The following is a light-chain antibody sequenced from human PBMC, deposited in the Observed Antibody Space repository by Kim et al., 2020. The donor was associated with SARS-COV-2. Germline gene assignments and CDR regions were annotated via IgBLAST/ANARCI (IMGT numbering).Light chain of an antibody. CDR2: YDS. CDR1: NIGSKS. J-gene: IGLJ3*02. CDR3: QVWDSSSDHRV. V-gene: IGLV3-21*04. Sequence: SYELTQPPSVSVATGKTARITCGGNNIGSKSVHWYQQKPGQAPVLVIYYDSDRPSGIPERFSGSNSGNTATLTISSVEAGDEADYYCQVWDSSSDHRVFGGGTQLTVL.